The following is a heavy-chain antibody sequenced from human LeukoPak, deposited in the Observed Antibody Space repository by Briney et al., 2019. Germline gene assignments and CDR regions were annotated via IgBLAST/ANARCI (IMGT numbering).Heavy chain of an antibody. CDR1: GFTVSNNY. D-gene: IGHD3-3*01. CDR3: ARVIFGVVTALYYFDY. Sequence: GSLRLSCAASGFTVSNNYMTWIRQPPGKGLEWIGEINHSGSTNYNPSLKSRVTISVDTSKNQFSLKLSSVTAADTAVYYCARVIFGVVTALYYFDYWGQGTLVTVSS. V-gene: IGHV4-34*01. CDR2: INHSGST. J-gene: IGHJ4*02.